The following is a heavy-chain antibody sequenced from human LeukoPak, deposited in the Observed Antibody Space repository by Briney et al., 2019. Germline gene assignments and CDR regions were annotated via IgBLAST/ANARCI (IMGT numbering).Heavy chain of an antibody. D-gene: IGHD7-27*01. J-gene: IGHJ4*02. CDR2: IRNNGGGI. V-gene: IGHV3-23*01. Sequence: GGSLRLSCAASGFTFTSYTMYWVRQAPGKGLEWVSIIRNNGGGIHYADSVRGRFTISRDNSKNTLYLQMTNLRVDDTALYYCAIDPNWETHNWGQGVLVTVSS. CDR1: GFTFTSYT. CDR3: AIDPNWETHN.